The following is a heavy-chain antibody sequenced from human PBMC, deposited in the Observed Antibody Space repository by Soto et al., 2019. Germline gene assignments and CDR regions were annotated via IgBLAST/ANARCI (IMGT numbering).Heavy chain of an antibody. CDR3: ARANPRVTYSDFWTGYSPAFDI. V-gene: IGHV4-34*01. Sequence: PSETLSLTCAVYGGSFSGYYWSWIRQPPGKGLEWIGEINHSGSTNYNPSLKSRVTISVDTSKNQFSLKLSSVTAADTAVYYCARANPRVTYSDFWTGYSPAFDIWGQGTMVTVSS. CDR2: INHSGST. D-gene: IGHD3-3*01. J-gene: IGHJ3*02. CDR1: GGSFSGYY.